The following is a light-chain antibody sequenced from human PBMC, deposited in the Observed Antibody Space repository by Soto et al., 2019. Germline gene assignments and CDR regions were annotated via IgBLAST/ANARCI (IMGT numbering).Light chain of an antibody. V-gene: IGLV1-40*01. J-gene: IGLJ1*01. CDR3: QSYDSSLSEV. Sequence: QSVLTQPPSMSGAPGQRVTISCPGSSSNIGAGYDVHWYQQLPGTAPKLLIYGNSNRPSGVPDRFSGPKSGTSASLAITGLQAEDEADYYCQSYDSSLSEVFGTGTKVTVL. CDR2: GNS. CDR1: SSNIGAGYD.